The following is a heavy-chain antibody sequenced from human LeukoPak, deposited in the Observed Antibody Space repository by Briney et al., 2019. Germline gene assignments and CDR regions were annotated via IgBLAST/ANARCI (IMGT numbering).Heavy chain of an antibody. J-gene: IGHJ4*02. D-gene: IGHD4-17*01. CDR1: GFTFNTYT. Sequence: HPGGSLRLSCAASGFTFNTYTMNWVRQAPGKGLEWVSYISGSSGIIDYADSVRGRFTISRDNAKNSLYLQMNSLRAEDTAVYYCARDWVTTGFDYWGQGTLVTVSS. CDR2: ISGSSGII. V-gene: IGHV3-48*01. CDR3: ARDWVTTGFDY.